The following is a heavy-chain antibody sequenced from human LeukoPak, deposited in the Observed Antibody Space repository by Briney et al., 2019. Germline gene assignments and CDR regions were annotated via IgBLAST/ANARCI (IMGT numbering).Heavy chain of an antibody. V-gene: IGHV4-39*01. Sequence: SETLSLTCTVSGGSISSNNYFWGWIRQPPGKGLEWIGSMYYSESTYYNPSLKSRVTISVDTSKNQFSLKLNSVTAADTAMYYCQSRFLEWLLDYWGQGTLVTVSS. CDR3: QSRFLEWLLDY. CDR1: GGSISSNNYF. J-gene: IGHJ4*02. CDR2: MYYSEST. D-gene: IGHD3-3*01.